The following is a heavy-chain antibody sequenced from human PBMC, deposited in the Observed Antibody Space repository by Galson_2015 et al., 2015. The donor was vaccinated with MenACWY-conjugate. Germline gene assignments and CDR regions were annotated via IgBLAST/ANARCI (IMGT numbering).Heavy chain of an antibody. V-gene: IGHV1-2*04. CDR2: INPSSGDT. CDR1: GYTFIGYY. Sequence: SVKASCKASGYTFIGYYMHWVRQAPGQGLEWMGWINPSSGDTNYAQKFQGWVSMTRDTSIITAYMELSRLRPDDTAVYYCARSLGSYGSYYKGMDVWGQGTTVTVSS. CDR3: ARSLGSYGSYYKGMDV. J-gene: IGHJ6*02. D-gene: IGHD5-18*01.